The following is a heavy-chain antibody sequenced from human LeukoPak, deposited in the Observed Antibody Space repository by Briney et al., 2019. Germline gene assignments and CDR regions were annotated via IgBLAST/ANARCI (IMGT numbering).Heavy chain of an antibody. V-gene: IGHV4-34*01. J-gene: IGHJ4*02. CDR1: DGSFSDHY. Sequence: SETLSLTCAVYDGSFSDHYWKWIRQPPGKGLEWIGEVNYSGNTNYNASLKSRVTMSVDTSKSQFSLNLRSVTAADTAVYYCVGVRRGNRIDYWGQGTLVTVSS. CDR2: VNYSGNT. CDR3: VGVRRGNRIDY. D-gene: IGHD3-10*01.